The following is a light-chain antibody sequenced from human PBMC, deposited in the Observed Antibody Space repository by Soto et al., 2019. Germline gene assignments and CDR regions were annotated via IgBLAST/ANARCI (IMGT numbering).Light chain of an antibody. J-gene: IGKJ5*01. CDR3: QQSYSTPRIT. V-gene: IGKV1-39*01. CDR2: AAS. CDR1: QSISSY. Sequence: DIQMTQSPSSLSASVGDRVTITCRASQSISSYLNWYQQKPGNAPKLLIYAASSLQSGVPSRFSGSGSGTDFTLTISSRQPEDFATYYCQQSYSTPRITFGEGTRREIK.